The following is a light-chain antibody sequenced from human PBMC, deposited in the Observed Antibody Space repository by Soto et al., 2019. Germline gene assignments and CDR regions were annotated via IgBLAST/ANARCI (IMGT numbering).Light chain of an antibody. Sequence: EIVLTQSPGTLSLSPGERATLSCRASQSVRGSYLAWYQQKPGQAPRLLISDASNRATGIPDRFSGSGSGTDFTLTISRLEPEDFAVYYCQRYNNWPLTFGGGTKVESK. J-gene: IGKJ4*01. CDR2: DAS. CDR1: QSVRGSY. V-gene: IGKV3-20*01. CDR3: QRYNNWPLT.